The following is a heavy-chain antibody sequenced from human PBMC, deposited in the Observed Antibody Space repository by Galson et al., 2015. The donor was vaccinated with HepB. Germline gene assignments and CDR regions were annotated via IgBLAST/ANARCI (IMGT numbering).Heavy chain of an antibody. CDR3: ARQYHVTLSYYYALDV. V-gene: IGHV1-2*02. CDR2: IDPSFGDT. J-gene: IGHJ6*02. D-gene: IGHD2-2*01. Sequence: SVKVSCKASGYTFTDYYVHWVRQAPGQGLEWVGWIDPSFGDTKYAQKFQGKVTMTRDTSINTVYMEVSGLRSGDTAVYYCARQYHVTLSYYYALDVWGQGTTVTVSS. CDR1: GYTFTDYY.